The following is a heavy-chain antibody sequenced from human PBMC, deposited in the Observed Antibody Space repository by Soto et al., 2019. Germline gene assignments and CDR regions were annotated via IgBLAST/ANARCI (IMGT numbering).Heavy chain of an antibody. D-gene: IGHD2-15*01. J-gene: IGHJ6*03. CDR1: GYSFTSYD. CDR2: INPNSGNT. CDR3: ARSPFIDYFSMDV. V-gene: IGHV1-8*01. Sequence: QVQLVQSGAEVKKPGASVMLSCKASGYSFTSYDINWVRQAAGQGLAWVGWINPNSGNTDYAQKFQGRVTMTRDTSIRTAYMELSSLRSEDTAVYYCARSPFIDYFSMDVWGKGTTVTVS.